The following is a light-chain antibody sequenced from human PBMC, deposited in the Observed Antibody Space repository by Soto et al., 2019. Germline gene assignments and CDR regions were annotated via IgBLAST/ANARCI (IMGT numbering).Light chain of an antibody. V-gene: IGKV3-20*01. Sequence: IVLTQSQGTRSVSPGERGGLSCRASQSVSSSYLAWYQQKHGQAPRLVIYGASSRATGIPDRFSGSGSGTDVTITISRLENEDGAVYYCQQYGSSKLTFGGGTKVDIK. CDR1: QSVSSSY. J-gene: IGKJ4*01. CDR2: GAS. CDR3: QQYGSSKLT.